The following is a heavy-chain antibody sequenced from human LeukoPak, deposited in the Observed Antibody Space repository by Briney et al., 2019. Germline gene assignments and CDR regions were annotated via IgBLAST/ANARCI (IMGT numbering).Heavy chain of an antibody. CDR3: VKDNPLDY. V-gene: IGHV3-30*02. CDR2: IRYDGNIK. Sequence: GGSLRLSCGASGFTFSSYGMLWVRQSPGKGLEWVAFIRYDGNIKFYADSMKGRFTISRDNSKNTLYLHINSLRPEDTALYYCVKDNPLDYWGQGTLVIVSS. J-gene: IGHJ4*02. CDR1: GFTFSSYG. D-gene: IGHD1-14*01.